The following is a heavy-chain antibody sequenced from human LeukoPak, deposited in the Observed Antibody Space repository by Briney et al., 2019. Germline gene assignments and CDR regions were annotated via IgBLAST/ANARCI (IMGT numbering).Heavy chain of an antibody. Sequence: GASVKVSCKASGYTFTSYDINWVRQATGQGLEWMGWMNPNSGNTGYAQKFQGRVTMTRNTSISTAYMELSSLRSEDTAVYYCARGAPYYGSGIASGEYRYWGQGTLVTVSS. D-gene: IGHD3-10*01. CDR3: ARGAPYYGSGIASGEYRY. CDR1: GYTFTSYD. J-gene: IGHJ4*02. V-gene: IGHV1-8*01. CDR2: MNPNSGNT.